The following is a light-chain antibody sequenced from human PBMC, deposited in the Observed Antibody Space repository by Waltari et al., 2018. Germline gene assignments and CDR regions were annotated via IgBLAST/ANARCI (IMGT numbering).Light chain of an antibody. CDR2: STS. Sequence: QSVLTQPPSASGTPGQRVTISCSGSYSNIGSNPVNWYQQLPGTAPKLLIHSTSQRPSGVPDRFSGSKSGTSVSLAISGLKSDDAEDYYCATWDGSLEGYVFGTGTKVSVL. J-gene: IGLJ1*01. V-gene: IGLV1-44*01. CDR3: ATWDGSLEGYV. CDR1: YSNIGSNP.